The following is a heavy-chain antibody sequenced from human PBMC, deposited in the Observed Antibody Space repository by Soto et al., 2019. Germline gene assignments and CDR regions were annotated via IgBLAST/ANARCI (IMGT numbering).Heavy chain of an antibody. J-gene: IGHJ6*02. Sequence: SETLSLTCTVSGGSISSYYWSWIRQPPWKGLEWIGYIYYSGSTNYNPSLKSRVTISVDTSKNQFSLKLSSVTAADTAVYYCARDELRFLEWLGYGMDVWGQGTTVTVSS. V-gene: IGHV4-59*01. CDR2: IYYSGST. CDR3: ARDELRFLEWLGYGMDV. D-gene: IGHD3-3*01. CDR1: GGSISSYY.